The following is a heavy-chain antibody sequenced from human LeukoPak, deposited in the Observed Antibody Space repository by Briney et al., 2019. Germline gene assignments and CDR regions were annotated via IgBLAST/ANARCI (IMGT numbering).Heavy chain of an antibody. CDR2: IYSGGST. CDR3: ARVYRQQLGRAFDI. V-gene: IGHV3-53*01. D-gene: IGHD6-13*01. Sequence: GGSLRLSCAASGFTVSSNYMSWVRQAPGKGLEWVSVIYSGGSTYYADSVKGRFTISRDNSKNTLYLQMNSLRAEDTAVYYCARVYRQQLGRAFDIWGQGTMVTVSP. CDR1: GFTVSSNY. J-gene: IGHJ3*02.